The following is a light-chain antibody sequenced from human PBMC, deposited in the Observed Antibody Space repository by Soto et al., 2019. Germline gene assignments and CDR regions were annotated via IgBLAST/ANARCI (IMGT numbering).Light chain of an antibody. V-gene: IGKV2-40*01. CDR1: QSLLDSDDGNTY. Sequence: VMTQSPLSLPVTLVQPASISCRSSQSLLDSDDGNTYLDWYLQKPGQSPQLLIYTVSSRASGVPDRFSGSGSGTDFTLKISRVEAEDVGVYYCVQRIEFPLTFGGGTKVDIK. CDR2: TVS. CDR3: VQRIEFPLT. J-gene: IGKJ4*01.